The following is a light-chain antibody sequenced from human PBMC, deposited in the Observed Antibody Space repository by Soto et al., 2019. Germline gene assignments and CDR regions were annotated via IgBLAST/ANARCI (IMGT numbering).Light chain of an antibody. CDR2: GAS. V-gene: IGKV3-20*01. CDR3: QQYGSSPYT. J-gene: IGKJ2*01. CDR1: QSVTSDY. Sequence: EIVLTQSPGTLSLSPGERATLSCRASQSVTSDYLAWYQQKPGQAPRLLLYGASNRATGIPDRFSGSGSGTEFTLTISRLEPVDFAVYSCQQYGSSPYTFGQGTKLEIK.